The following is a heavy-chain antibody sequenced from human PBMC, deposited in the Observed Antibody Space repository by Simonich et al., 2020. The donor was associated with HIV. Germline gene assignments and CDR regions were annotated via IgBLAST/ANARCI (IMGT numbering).Heavy chain of an antibody. CDR3: AKDSIAAAGKGYYFDY. J-gene: IGHJ4*02. CDR2: IWYDGSNK. V-gene: IGHV3-30*18. D-gene: IGHD6-13*01. Sequence: QVQLVESGGGVVQPGRSLRLSCAASGFTFSSYGMHWVRQAPGKGREWGAVIWYDGSNKYYADSVKGRFTISRDNSKNTLYLQMNSLRAEDTAMYYCAKDSIAAAGKGYYFDYWGQGTLVTVSS. CDR1: GFTFSSYG.